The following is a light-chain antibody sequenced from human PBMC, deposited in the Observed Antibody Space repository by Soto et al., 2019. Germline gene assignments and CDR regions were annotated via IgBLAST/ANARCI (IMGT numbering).Light chain of an antibody. CDR2: DAS. CDR1: QSVSSN. V-gene: IGKV3-15*01. Sequence: EIVITQSPATLSVSPGERATLSCRTSQSVSSNLAWYQQKPGQAPRLLIYDASTRATDVPARFSVSGSGTEFTLTISSLQSEDFAVYYCQQYYKLPRTFGQGTKVDIK. J-gene: IGKJ1*01. CDR3: QQYYKLPRT.